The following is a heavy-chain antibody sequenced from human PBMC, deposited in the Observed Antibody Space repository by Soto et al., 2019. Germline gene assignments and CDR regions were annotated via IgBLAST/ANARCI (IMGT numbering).Heavy chain of an antibody. CDR3: ARDLDTAMVMVY. CDR2: ISAYNGNT. Sequence: ASVKGSCKASGYTFTSYGISWVRQAPGQGLEWMGWISAYNGNTNYAQKLQGRVTMTTDTSTSTAYMELRSLRSDDTAVYYCARDLDTAMVMVYWGQGTLVTVSS. V-gene: IGHV1-18*01. CDR1: GYTFTSYG. J-gene: IGHJ4*02. D-gene: IGHD5-18*01.